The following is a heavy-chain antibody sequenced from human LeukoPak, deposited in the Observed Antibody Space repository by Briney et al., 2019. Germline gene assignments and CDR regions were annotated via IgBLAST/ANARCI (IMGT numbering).Heavy chain of an antibody. CDR3: ASHASGWFA. J-gene: IGHJ5*02. V-gene: IGHV3-7*01. Sequence: GGSLRLSCAASGFTYSDYWMSWVRQAPGKGLEWVANIKPDGSEKFYVDSVKGRFTISRDNAKDSVSLQLNSLRVEDTAVYYCASHASGWFAWGQGTLVTVSS. CDR2: IKPDGSEK. CDR1: GFTYSDYW. D-gene: IGHD6-19*01.